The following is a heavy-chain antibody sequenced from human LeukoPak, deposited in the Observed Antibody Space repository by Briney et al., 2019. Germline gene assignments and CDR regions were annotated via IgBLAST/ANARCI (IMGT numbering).Heavy chain of an antibody. CDR2: TQYDGSYK. J-gene: IGHJ4*02. V-gene: IGHV3-30*02. CDR3: AKYRSYYGSGIDY. Sequence: GGSLRLSCVASGFTFNTYGMHWVRQAPGKGLEWVAFTQYDGSYKHYADSVKGRFTVSRDNSKNTLYLQMNSLRAEDTAVYYCAKYRSYYGSGIDYWGQGTLVTVSS. D-gene: IGHD3-10*01. CDR1: GFTFNTYG.